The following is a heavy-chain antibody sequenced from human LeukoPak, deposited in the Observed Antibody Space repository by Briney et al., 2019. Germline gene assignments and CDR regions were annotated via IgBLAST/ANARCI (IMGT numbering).Heavy chain of an antibody. J-gene: IGHJ4*02. CDR1: GFTFSSYA. Sequence: GGSLRLSCAASGFTFSSYAMSWVRQAPGKGLEWVSAISGSGGSTYYADSVKGRFTISKDNSKNTLYLQMNSLRAEDTAIYYCARGDDSRGFDYWGQGTLVTVSS. CDR3: ARGDDSRGFDY. CDR2: ISGSGGST. D-gene: IGHD4-11*01. V-gene: IGHV3-23*01.